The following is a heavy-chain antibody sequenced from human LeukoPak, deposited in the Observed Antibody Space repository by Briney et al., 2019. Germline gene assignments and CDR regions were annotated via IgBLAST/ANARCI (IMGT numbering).Heavy chain of an antibody. CDR3: AKDMSNIVVVPAARIY. D-gene: IGHD2-2*01. V-gene: IGHV3-23*01. Sequence: GGSLRLSCAASGFTVSNNYMSWVRQAPGKGLEWVSAISGSGGSTYYADSVKGRFTISRDNSKNTLYLQMNSLRAEDTAVYYCAKDMSNIVVVPAARIYWGQGTLVTVSS. J-gene: IGHJ4*02. CDR1: GFTVSNNY. CDR2: ISGSGGST.